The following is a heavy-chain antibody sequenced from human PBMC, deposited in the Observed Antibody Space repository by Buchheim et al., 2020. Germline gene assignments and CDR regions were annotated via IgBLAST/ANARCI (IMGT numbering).Heavy chain of an antibody. J-gene: IGHJ4*02. V-gene: IGHV4-30-2*01. D-gene: IGHD2-21*02. CDR3: ARVIYCGGDCYFFDY. CDR1: GGSISSGGYS. CDR2: IYHSGST. Sequence: QVQLQESGPGLVKPSQTLSLTCAVSGGSISSGGYSWSWIRQPPGKGLEWIGYIYHSGSTYYNPSLKSRVTISVDRSKNQFSLKLSSVTAADTAVYYCARVIYCGGDCYFFDYWGQGTL.